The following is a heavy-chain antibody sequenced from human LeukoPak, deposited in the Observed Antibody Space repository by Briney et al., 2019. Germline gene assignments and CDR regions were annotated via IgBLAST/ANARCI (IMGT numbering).Heavy chain of an antibody. CDR1: GYTFTSYD. CDR3: ARGLRQWLVSPYY. D-gene: IGHD6-19*01. Sequence: SVKVSCKASGYTFTSYDIHWVRQATGQGLEWMGWMNPNSGNTGYAQKFQGRVTMTRNTSISTAYMELSSLRSEDTAVYYCARGLRQWLVSPYYWGQGTLVTVSS. V-gene: IGHV1-8*01. J-gene: IGHJ4*02. CDR2: MNPNSGNT.